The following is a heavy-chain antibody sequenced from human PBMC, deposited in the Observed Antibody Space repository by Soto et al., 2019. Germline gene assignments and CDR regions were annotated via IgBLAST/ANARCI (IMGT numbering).Heavy chain of an antibody. V-gene: IGHV2-5*01. CDR1: GFSLRTSGVG. CDR3: AKSGSSGWYGWFDP. CDR2: IYWNDDK. Sequence: SGPTLVNPIQTLTLTCIFSGFSLRTSGVGVGWIRQPPGKALEWLGFIYWNDDKRYSPYLKSRLTITKDTSKNQVVLTMTNMDPVDTATYYCAKSGSSGWYGWFDPWGQGTLVTVSS. D-gene: IGHD6-19*01. J-gene: IGHJ5*02.